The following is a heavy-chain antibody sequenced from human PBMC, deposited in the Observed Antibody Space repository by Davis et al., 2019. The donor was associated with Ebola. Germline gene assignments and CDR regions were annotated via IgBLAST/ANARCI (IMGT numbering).Heavy chain of an antibody. J-gene: IGHJ5*02. Sequence: GESLKISCAASGFTFSNYAMSWVRQAPGKGLEWVSDINVSGHNTYYADSVKGRFTISRDNSKNTLYLQMNSLKTEDTAVYYCTQVGYSLPNNWFDPWGQGTLVTVSS. CDR2: INVSGHNT. CDR1: GFTFSNYA. CDR3: TQVGYSLPNNWFDP. D-gene: IGHD5-18*01. V-gene: IGHV3-23*01.